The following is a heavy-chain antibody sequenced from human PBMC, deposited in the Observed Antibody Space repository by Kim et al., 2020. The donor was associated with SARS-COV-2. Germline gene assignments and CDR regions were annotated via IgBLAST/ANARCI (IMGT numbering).Heavy chain of an antibody. CDR2: INHSGST. D-gene: IGHD2-15*01. CDR1: GGSFSGYY. V-gene: IGHV4-34*01. J-gene: IGHJ6*01. Sequence: SETLSLTCAVYGGSFSGYYWSWIRQPPGKGLEWIGEINHSGSTNYNPSLKSRVTISVDTSKNQFSLKLSSVTAADTAVYYCASLVVVVAATPYYGMDVWG. CDR3: ASLVVVVAATPYYGMDV.